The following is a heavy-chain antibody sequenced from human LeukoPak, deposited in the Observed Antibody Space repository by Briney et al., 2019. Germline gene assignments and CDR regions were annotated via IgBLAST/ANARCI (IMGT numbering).Heavy chain of an antibody. J-gene: IGHJ3*02. V-gene: IGHV3-11*04. Sequence: PGGSLRLSCAVSGFTFSDYYMSWIRQAPGKGLEWVSYISSSGSTIYYADSVKGRFTISRDNAKNSLYLQMNSLRAEDTAVYYCARGYEYQLLWVAFDIWGQGTMVTVSS. CDR1: GFTFSDYY. CDR2: ISSSGSTI. CDR3: ARGYEYQLLWVAFDI. D-gene: IGHD2-2*01.